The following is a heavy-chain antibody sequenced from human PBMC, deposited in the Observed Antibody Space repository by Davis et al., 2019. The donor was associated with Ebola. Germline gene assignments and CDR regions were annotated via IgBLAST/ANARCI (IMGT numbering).Heavy chain of an antibody. D-gene: IGHD3-22*01. J-gene: IGHJ6*04. V-gene: IGHV3-48*02. Sequence: GGSLRLSCVASGFTFSSYSMNWVRQAPGKGLEWVSYISSSSTIYYADSVKGRFTISRDNAKNSLYLQMNSLRDEDTAVYYCAREGWKYYYDSSGYHTYYGMDVWGKGTTVTVSS. CDR2: ISSSSTI. CDR3: AREGWKYYYDSSGYHTYYGMDV. CDR1: GFTFSSYS.